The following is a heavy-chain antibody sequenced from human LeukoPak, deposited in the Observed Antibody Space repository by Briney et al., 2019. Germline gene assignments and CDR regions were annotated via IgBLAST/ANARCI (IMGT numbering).Heavy chain of an antibody. D-gene: IGHD2-15*01. CDR3: ARGGGGYKYGMDV. Sequence: SVKVSCKASGGTFSSYAISWVRQAPGQGLEWMGGIIPIFGTANYAQKLQGRVTMTTDTSTSTAYMELRSLRSDDTAVYYCARGGGGYKYGMDVWGQGTTVTVSS. J-gene: IGHJ6*02. V-gene: IGHV1-69*05. CDR2: IIPIFGTA. CDR1: GGTFSSYA.